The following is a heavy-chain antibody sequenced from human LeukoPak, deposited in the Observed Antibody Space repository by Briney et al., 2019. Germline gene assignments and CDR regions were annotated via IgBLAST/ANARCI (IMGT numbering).Heavy chain of an antibody. CDR2: IKQDGSEK. V-gene: IGHV3-7*01. Sequence: GGSLRLSCAASGFTFSNYWMTWVRQAPGKGLEWEANIKQDGSEKYYVDSVKGRFTISRDNAKNSLYLQMNSLRAEDTAVYYCVRDMDVWGQGTTVTVSS. CDR3: VRDMDV. J-gene: IGHJ6*02. CDR1: GFTFSNYW.